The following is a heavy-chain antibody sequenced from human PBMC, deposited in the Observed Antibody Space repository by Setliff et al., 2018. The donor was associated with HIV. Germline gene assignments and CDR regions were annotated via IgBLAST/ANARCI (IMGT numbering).Heavy chain of an antibody. CDR3: AKDYGDGHNWGAFDI. V-gene: IGHV3-9*01. J-gene: IGHJ3*02. D-gene: IGHD1-1*01. CDR1: GFTFDDYA. Sequence: PGGSLRLSCAASGFTFDDYAMHWGRQSPGKGPEWVAGITWNSATIAYADSVKGRFTISGDNDKQYVYLQMNSLRPEDTALYYCAKDYGDGHNWGAFDIWGQGTMVTVSS. CDR2: ITWNSATI.